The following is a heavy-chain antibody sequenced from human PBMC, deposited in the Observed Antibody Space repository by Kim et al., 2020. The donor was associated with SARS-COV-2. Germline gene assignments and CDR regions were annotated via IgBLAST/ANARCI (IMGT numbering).Heavy chain of an antibody. CDR2: IRWNSGSI. Sequence: GGSLRLSCAASGFTFDDYAMHWVRQAPGKGLVWVSGIRWNSGSIGYADSVKGRFTISRDNAKNSLYLQMNSLRAEDTALYYCAKSRSHLRGAVDVAFDIWGQGTMVTVSS. J-gene: IGHJ3*02. V-gene: IGHV3-9*01. D-gene: IGHD2-15*01. CDR1: GFTFDDYA. CDR3: AKSRSHLRGAVDVAFDI.